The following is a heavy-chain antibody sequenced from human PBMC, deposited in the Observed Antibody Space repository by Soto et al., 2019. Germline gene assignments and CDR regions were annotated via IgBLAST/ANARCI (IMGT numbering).Heavy chain of an antibody. CDR3: ARVPQHCGGDCYLDY. V-gene: IGHV4-59*01. CDR1: GGSISSYY. CDR2: IYYSGST. Sequence: SETLSLTCTVSGGSISSYYWSWIRQPPGKGLEWIGYIYYSGSTNYNPSLKSRVTISVDTSKNQFSLKLSSVTAADTAMYYCARVPQHCGGDCYLDYWGQGTLVTVSS. J-gene: IGHJ4*02. D-gene: IGHD2-21*02.